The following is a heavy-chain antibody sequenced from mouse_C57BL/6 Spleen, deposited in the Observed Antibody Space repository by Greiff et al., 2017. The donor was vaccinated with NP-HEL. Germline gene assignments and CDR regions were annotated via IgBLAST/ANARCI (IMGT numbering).Heavy chain of an antibody. D-gene: IGHD1-1*01. J-gene: IGHJ3*01. CDR1: GYAFSSSW. CDR2: IYPGDGDT. Sequence: QVQLQQSGPELVKPGASVKISCKASGYAFSSSWMNWVKQRPGKGLEWIGRIYPGDGDTNYNGKFKGKATLTADKSSSTAYMQLSSLTSEDSAVYFCARSDGSWFAYWGQGTLVTVSA. V-gene: IGHV1-82*01. CDR3: ARSDGSWFAY.